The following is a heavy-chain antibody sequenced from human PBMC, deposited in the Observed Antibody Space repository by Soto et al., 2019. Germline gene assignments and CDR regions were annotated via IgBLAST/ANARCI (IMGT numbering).Heavy chain of an antibody. CDR3: AKVGRIATAGTWFDP. CDR1: AGSISGYY. Sequence: TVSAGSISGYYWSWIRQPPGKELELIAYIFYDGSAYYNPSLKSRVTISVDTSKNQFSLKLTSVTAADTAVYYCAKVGRIATAGTWFDPWGQGMLVTVSS. V-gene: IGHV4-59*01. CDR2: IFYDGSA. D-gene: IGHD6-13*01. J-gene: IGHJ5*02.